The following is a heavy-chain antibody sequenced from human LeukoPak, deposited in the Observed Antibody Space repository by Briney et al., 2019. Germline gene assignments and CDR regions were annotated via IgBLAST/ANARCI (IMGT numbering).Heavy chain of an antibody. CDR2: TSSSSSYI. CDR3: ARDRDSGSRFGGDY. D-gene: IGHD1-26*01. V-gene: IGHV3-21*01. Sequence: GGSLRLSCAASGFTFSSYSMNWVRQAPGKGLEWVSSTSSSSSYIYYADSVKGRFTISRDNAKNSLYLQMNSLRAEDTAVYYCARDRDSGSRFGGDYWGQGTLVTVSS. CDR1: GFTFSSYS. J-gene: IGHJ4*02.